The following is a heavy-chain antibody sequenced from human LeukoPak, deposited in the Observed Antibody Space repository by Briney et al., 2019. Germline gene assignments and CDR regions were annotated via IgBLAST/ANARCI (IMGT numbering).Heavy chain of an antibody. CDR2: ISSSSSYI. CDR1: GFTFSSYS. D-gene: IGHD3-22*01. CDR3: ARDRYYDSSGYQIFDY. V-gene: IGHV3-21*01. Sequence: GGSLRLSCAASGFTFSSYSMNWVRQAPGKGLEWVSSISSSSSYIYYADSVKGRFTISRDNAKNSLYLQMNSLRAEDTAVYYRARDRYYDSSGYQIFDYWGQGTLVTVSS. J-gene: IGHJ4*02.